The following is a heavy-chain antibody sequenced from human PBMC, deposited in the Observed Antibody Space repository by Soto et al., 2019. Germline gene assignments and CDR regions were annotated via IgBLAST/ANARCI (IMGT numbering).Heavy chain of an antibody. CDR3: ARDYSVYGSGSLDY. J-gene: IGHJ4*02. CDR1: GFTFSSYG. D-gene: IGHD3-10*01. CDR2: IWYDGSNK. Sequence: GGSLRLSCVASGFTFSSYGMHWVRQAPGKGLEWVAVIWYDGSNKYYADSVKGRFTISRDNSKNTLYLQMNSLRAEDTAVYYCARDYSVYGSGSLDYWGQGTLVTVSS. V-gene: IGHV3-33*01.